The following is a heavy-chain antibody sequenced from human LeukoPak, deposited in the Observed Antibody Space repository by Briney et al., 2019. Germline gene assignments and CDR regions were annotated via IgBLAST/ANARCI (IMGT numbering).Heavy chain of an antibody. D-gene: IGHD4-23*01. Sequence: GGSLRLSCAASGFTFSSYSMNWVRQAPGKGLEWVSGISWNSGSIGYADSVKGRFTISRDNAKNSLYLQMNSLRAEDTALYYCAKRARITPGFDIWGQGTMVTVSS. CDR2: ISWNSGSI. CDR3: AKRARITPGFDI. V-gene: IGHV3-9*01. CDR1: GFTFSSYS. J-gene: IGHJ3*02.